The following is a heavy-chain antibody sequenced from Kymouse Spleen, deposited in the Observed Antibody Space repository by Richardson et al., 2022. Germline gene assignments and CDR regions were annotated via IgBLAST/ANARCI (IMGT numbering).Heavy chain of an antibody. CDR1: GFTFSSYG. Sequence: QVQLVESGGGVVQPGRSLRLSCAASGFTFSSYGMHWVRQAPGKGLEWVAVIWYDGSNKYYADSVKGRFTISRDNSKNTLYLQMNSLRAEDTAVYYCARAYSSSLYFDYWGQGTLVTVSS. CDR2: IWYDGSNK. CDR3: ARAYSSSLYFDY. V-gene: IGHV3-33*01. J-gene: IGHJ4*02. D-gene: IGHD6-6*01.